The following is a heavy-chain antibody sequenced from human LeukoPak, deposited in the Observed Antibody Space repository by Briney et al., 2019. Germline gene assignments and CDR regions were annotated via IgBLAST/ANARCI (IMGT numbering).Heavy chain of an antibody. J-gene: IGHJ4*02. CDR2: TSYDGSNQ. Sequence: PGGSLRLSCAASGFTFSSYGMHWVRQAPGKGLEWVAVTSYDGSNQYYADSVKGRFTISRDNSMNTLSLQMDSLRAEDTAVYYCAKDLETRKEGWLRYPDYWGQGTLVTVSS. CDR3: AKDLETRKEGWLRYPDY. D-gene: IGHD3-16*01. CDR1: GFTFSSYG. V-gene: IGHV3-30*18.